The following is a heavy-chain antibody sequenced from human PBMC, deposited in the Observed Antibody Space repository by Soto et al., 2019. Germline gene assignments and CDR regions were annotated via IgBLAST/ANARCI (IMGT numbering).Heavy chain of an antibody. CDR3: ARLVVVAPVANV. Sequence: SETLSLTCSVSGGSVSYNSYYWGWIRQPPGKGLEWVGGIFYTGTTYYNPSLKDRLSISVDTSKNSFSLNLTSVTAADTAVYFCARLVVVAPVANVWGQGALVTSPQ. CDR2: IFYTGTT. CDR1: GGSVSYNSYY. V-gene: IGHV4-39*01. D-gene: IGHD2-21*01. J-gene: IGHJ4*02.